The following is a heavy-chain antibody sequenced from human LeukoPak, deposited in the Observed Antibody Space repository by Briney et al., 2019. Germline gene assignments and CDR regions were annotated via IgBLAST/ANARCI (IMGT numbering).Heavy chain of an antibody. CDR2: ISGSGGAT. D-gene: IGHD3-10*01. Sequence: HAGGSLRLSCAASGFTFNTYGMSWVRHAPGKGREWVSGISGSGGATYYADSVKGRFTVSRDDPHNTLYLQMNSVRAEDTAVYFCARGGVDHYGSGTYYLMYYFDRWGQGALVTVSS. CDR3: ARGGVDHYGSGTYYLMYYFDR. CDR1: GFTFNTYG. J-gene: IGHJ4*02. V-gene: IGHV3-23*01.